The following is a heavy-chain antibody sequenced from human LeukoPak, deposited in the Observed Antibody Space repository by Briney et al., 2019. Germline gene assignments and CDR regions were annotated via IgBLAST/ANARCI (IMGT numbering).Heavy chain of an antibody. Sequence: SETLSLTCTVSGGSISSYYWSWIRQPPGKGLEWIGSIYNIGSTYYNPSLKSRVTISVDTSKSQFSLKLSSVTPADPALFSCARHQLIVWSPAVDYWGQGTLVAVSS. CDR3: ARHQLIVWSPAVDY. CDR1: GGSISSYY. V-gene: IGHV4-59*04. D-gene: IGHD3-9*01. CDR2: IYNIGST. J-gene: IGHJ4*02.